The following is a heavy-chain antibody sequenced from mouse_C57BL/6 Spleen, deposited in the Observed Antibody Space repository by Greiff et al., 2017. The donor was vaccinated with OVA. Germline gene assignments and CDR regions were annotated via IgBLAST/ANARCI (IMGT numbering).Heavy chain of an antibody. D-gene: IGHD3-3*01. J-gene: IGHJ1*03. CDR2: IDPSDSYT. Sequence: VQLQQPGAELVMPGASVKLSCKASGYTFTSYWMHWVKQRPGQGLEWIGEIDPSDSYTNYNQKFKGKSTLTVDKSSSTAYMQLSSLTSEDSAVYYCASSQLGQDFDVWGTGTTVTVSS. CDR3: ASSQLGQDFDV. CDR1: GYTFTSYW. V-gene: IGHV1-69*01.